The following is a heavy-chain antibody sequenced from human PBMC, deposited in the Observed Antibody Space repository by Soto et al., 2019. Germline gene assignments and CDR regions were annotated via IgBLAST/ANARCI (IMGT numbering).Heavy chain of an antibody. CDR1: GFTFSSYW. CDR3: AREELVRGSGSYYDY. V-gene: IGHV3-7*03. Sequence: GGSLRLSCAASGFTFSSYWMSWVRQAPGKGLELVANIKQDGSEKYYVDSVKGRFTISRDNAKNSLYLQMNSLRAEDTAVYYCAREELVRGSGSYYDYWGQGTLVTVSS. CDR2: IKQDGSEK. D-gene: IGHD3-10*01. J-gene: IGHJ4*02.